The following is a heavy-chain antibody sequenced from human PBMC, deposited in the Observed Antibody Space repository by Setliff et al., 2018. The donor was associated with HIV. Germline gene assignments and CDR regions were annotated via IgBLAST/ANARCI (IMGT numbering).Heavy chain of an antibody. Sequence: SETLSLTCTVSGGSISSSHDFWNWIRQPPGKGLEWIGAISYGGITFYNPSLRSRVTVSIDTTKTQFSLKMSSVTAADTAVYYCARPQLGLGGGSHFDYWGQGILVTVSS. J-gene: IGHJ4*02. CDR3: ARPQLGLGGGSHFDY. CDR1: GGSISSSHDF. V-gene: IGHV4-39*01. D-gene: IGHD1-1*01. CDR2: ISYGGIT.